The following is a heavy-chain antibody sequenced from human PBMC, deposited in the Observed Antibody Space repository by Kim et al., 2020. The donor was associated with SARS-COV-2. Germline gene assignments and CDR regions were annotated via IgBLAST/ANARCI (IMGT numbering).Heavy chain of an antibody. J-gene: IGHJ5*02. CDR3: ATSTTVTTSGRFDP. Sequence: ASVKVSCKVSGYTLTELSMHWVRQAPGKGLEWMGGFDPEDGETIYAQKFQGRVTMTEDTSTDTAYMELSSLRSEDTAVYYCATSTTVTTSGRFDPWGQGTLVTVSS. D-gene: IGHD4-17*01. V-gene: IGHV1-24*01. CDR1: GYTLTELS. CDR2: FDPEDGET.